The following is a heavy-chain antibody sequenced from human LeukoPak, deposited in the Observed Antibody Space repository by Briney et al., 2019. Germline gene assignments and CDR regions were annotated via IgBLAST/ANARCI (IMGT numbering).Heavy chain of an antibody. Sequence: GGSLRLSCAASGFTVSSNYMSWVRQAPGKGLEWVSAISGSGGSTYYADSVKGRFTISRDNSKNTLYLQMNSLRAEDTAVYYCAKDGPGYSGYADYWGQGTLVTVSS. J-gene: IGHJ4*02. CDR2: ISGSGGST. CDR1: GFTVSSNY. V-gene: IGHV3-23*01. D-gene: IGHD5-12*01. CDR3: AKDGPGYSGYADY.